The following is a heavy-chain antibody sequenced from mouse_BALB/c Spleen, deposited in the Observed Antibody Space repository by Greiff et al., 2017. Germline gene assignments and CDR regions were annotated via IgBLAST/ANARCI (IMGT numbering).Heavy chain of an antibody. D-gene: IGHD3-1*01. Sequence: EVKLQESGPSLVKPSQTLSLTCSVTGDSITSGYWNWIRKFPGNKLEYMGYISYSGSTYYNPSLKSRISITRDTSKNQYYLQLNSVTTEDTATYYCARGSSGYVYYAMDYWGQGTSVTVSS. J-gene: IGHJ4*01. CDR2: ISYSGST. CDR1: GDSITSGY. CDR3: ARGSSGYVYYAMDY. V-gene: IGHV3-8*02.